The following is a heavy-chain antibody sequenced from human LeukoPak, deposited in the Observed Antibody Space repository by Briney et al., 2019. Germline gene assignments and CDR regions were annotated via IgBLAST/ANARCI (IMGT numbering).Heavy chain of an antibody. CDR3: ATAMVTRFVFDY. D-gene: IGHD5-18*01. CDR2: IYYSGNT. V-gene: IGHV4-39*02. CDR1: GGSISSSSYY. J-gene: IGHJ4*02. Sequence: SETLSLTCTVSGGSISSSSYYWGWIRQPPGKGLEWIGSIYYSGNTFYNPSLKSRVTISVDTSKNHFSLKLSSVTAADTAVYYCATAMVTRFVFDYWGQGTLVTVSS.